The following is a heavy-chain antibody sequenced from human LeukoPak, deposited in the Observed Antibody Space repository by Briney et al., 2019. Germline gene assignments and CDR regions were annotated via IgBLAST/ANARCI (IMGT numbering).Heavy chain of an antibody. CDR1: GFTFSSYS. J-gene: IGHJ5*02. CDR3: ARDNLNAAPGGFDP. CDR2: ITRSSTST. V-gene: IGHV3-21*01. Sequence: GGSLRLSCAASGFTFSSYSMNWVRQAPGKGLEWVSSITRSSTSTYYTDSVKGRFTISRDNAKNSLYLQMNSLKAEDTAVYYCARDNLNAAPGGFDPWGQGPLVTVSS. D-gene: IGHD7-27*01.